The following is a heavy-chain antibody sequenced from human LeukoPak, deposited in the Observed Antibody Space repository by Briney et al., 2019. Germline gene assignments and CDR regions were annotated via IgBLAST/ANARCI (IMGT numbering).Heavy chain of an antibody. CDR1: GFTFSAYE. J-gene: IGHJ4*02. D-gene: IGHD3-22*01. CDR3: AKAGTSLYDSSGYYSAYYFDY. V-gene: IGHV3-48*03. Sequence: GGSLRLSCEASGFTFSAYEMNWVRQAPGKGLESVSYISGSGSSTSYADSVKGRFVISRDNSKNTLYLQMNSLRSEDTAVYYCAKAGTSLYDSSGYYSAYYFDYWGQGTLVTVSS. CDR2: ISGSGSST.